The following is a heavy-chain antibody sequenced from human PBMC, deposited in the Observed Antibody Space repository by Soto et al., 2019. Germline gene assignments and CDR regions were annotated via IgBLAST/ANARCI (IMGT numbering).Heavy chain of an antibody. Sequence: QVQLQQSGPGLVKPSQTLSLTCAISGDSVSSNSAAWNWIRQSPSIGLEWLGRTFYRSKWYYYYSVSVKSRITINPDTSENQFSLQLDSVTSEDTAFYFFARLSSSIFFDCWGQGSLVTVSS. CDR1: GDSVSSNSAA. CDR3: ARLSSSIFFDC. D-gene: IGHD6-6*01. V-gene: IGHV6-1*01. CDR2: TFYRSKWYY. J-gene: IGHJ4*02.